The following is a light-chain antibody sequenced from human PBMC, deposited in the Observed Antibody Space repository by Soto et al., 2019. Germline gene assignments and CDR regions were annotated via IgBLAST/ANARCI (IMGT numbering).Light chain of an antibody. J-gene: IGKJ4*01. CDR3: QQRNNWRVT. V-gene: IGKV3-11*02. CDR2: DAS. Sequence: DIVLTHSPATLSLSPCERATLSSRASQSVNICLAWYHQKPGQAPSLLICDASNSAASMPARFSGSGSGRDFILTISSLVHEDIVVYYCQQRNNWRVTFGGGTKVDIK. CDR1: QSVNIC.